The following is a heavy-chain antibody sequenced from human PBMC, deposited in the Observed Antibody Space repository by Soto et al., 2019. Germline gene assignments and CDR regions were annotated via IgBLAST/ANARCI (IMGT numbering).Heavy chain of an antibody. CDR2: IYPGDSDT. Sequence: GESLKISCKGSGYSFTSYWIGWVRQMPGKGLEWMGIIYPGDSDTRYSPSFQGQVTISADKSISTAYLQWSSLKASDTAMYYWARVFAVFWGGYTTDLYYFDYWGQGTLVTVSS. CDR3: ARVFAVFWGGYTTDLYYFDY. CDR1: GYSFTSYW. V-gene: IGHV5-51*01. J-gene: IGHJ4*02. D-gene: IGHD3-3*01.